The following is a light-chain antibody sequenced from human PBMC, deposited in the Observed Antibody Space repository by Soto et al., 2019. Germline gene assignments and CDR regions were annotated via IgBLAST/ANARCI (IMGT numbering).Light chain of an antibody. CDR1: SSNIGSNF. Sequence: QSVLTQPPSASGTPGQRVTISCSGSSSNIGSNFVYWYQQFPGTAPKLLIYRYNQRPSGVPDRFSGSKSGTSASLAISGLPSEDEADYYCAAWDDSLSGWVFGGGTQLTVL. V-gene: IGLV1-47*01. CDR2: RYN. CDR3: AAWDDSLSGWV. J-gene: IGLJ3*02.